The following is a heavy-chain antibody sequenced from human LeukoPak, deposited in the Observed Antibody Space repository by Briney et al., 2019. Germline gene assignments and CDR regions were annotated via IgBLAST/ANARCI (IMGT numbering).Heavy chain of an antibody. D-gene: IGHD5-12*01. CDR1: LXXISXXY. CDR2: INDRGSP. J-gene: IGHJ4*02. CDR3: ASRIASGYDFDY. V-gene: IGHV4-34*01. Sequence: PPETLSLTSTDPLXXISXXYXXXXXXPXGXGLXXIAEINDRGSPNYNPSLKSRVTISVDTSMNQFSLKLSAVTAADTAWYYCASRIASGYDFDYWGQGTLVTVSS.